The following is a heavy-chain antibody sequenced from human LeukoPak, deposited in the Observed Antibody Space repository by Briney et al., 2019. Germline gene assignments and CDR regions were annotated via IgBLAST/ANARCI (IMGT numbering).Heavy chain of an antibody. CDR1: GYTFTSYA. V-gene: IGHV1-3*01. Sequence: ASVKVSCEASGYTFTSYAMHWVRQAPGQRLEWMGWINAGNGNTKYSQKFQGRVTITRDTSASTAYMELSSLRSEDTAVYYCARAPQLERRSPYNWFDPWGQGTLVTVSS. CDR2: INAGNGNT. D-gene: IGHD1-1*01. J-gene: IGHJ5*02. CDR3: ARAPQLERRSPYNWFDP.